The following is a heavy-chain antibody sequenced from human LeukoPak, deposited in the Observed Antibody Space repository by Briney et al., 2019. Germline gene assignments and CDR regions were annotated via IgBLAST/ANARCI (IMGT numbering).Heavy chain of an antibody. CDR1: GYTFTSYY. V-gene: IGHV1-46*01. Sequence: SVKVSCKASGYTFTSYYMHWVRQAPGQGLEWMGIINPSGGSTSYAQKFQGRVTMTRDTSTSTVYMELSSLRSEDTAVYYCARDACSSTSCPTFDYWGQGTLVTVSS. J-gene: IGHJ4*02. D-gene: IGHD2-2*01. CDR2: INPSGGST. CDR3: ARDACSSTSCPTFDY.